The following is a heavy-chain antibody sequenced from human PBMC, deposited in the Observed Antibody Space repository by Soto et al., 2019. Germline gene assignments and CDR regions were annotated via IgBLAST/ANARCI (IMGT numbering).Heavy chain of an antibody. V-gene: IGHV1-18*01. J-gene: IGHJ3*02. CDR3: ARDLLYISRSTVRFDI. Sequence: QVQLVQSGTEVKKPGASVKVSCKASGYTFTNYGISWVRQAPGQGLEWLAWINTYNGHTNYAQKLQGRVTLTTDTSTSTAYMELRSLRSDDTAVYYCARDLLYISRSTVRFDIWGQGTMVTVSS. D-gene: IGHD6-13*01. CDR1: GYTFTNYG. CDR2: INTYNGHT.